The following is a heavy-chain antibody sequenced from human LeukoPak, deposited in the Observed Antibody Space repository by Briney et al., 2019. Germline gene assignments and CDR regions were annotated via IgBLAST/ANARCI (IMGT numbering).Heavy chain of an antibody. CDR3: ARDRSNGGYDAFDI. CDR2: IYTSGST. CDR1: GGSISSGSYY. D-gene: IGHD4-23*01. Sequence: SETLSLTCTVSGGSISSGSYYWSWIRQPAGKGLEWIGRIYTSGSTNYNPSLKSRVTISVDTSKNQFSLKLSSVTAADTAVYYCARDRSNGGYDAFDIWGQGTMVTVSS. J-gene: IGHJ3*02. V-gene: IGHV4-61*02.